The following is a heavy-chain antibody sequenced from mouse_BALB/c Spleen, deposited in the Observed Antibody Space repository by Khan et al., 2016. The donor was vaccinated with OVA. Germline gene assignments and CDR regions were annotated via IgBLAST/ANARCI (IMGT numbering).Heavy chain of an antibody. CDR1: GFSLTSYG. CDR3: ARLEDI. Sequence: QVQLKESGPGLVAPSQSLSITCTVSGFSLTSYGVHWVRQPPGKGLEWLGEIWAGGSTTYNSELISNLSISKDNAKSQVFLKRNRLQTDGAAMYYGARLEDIWGQGTTLKGSS. V-gene: IGHV2-9*02. CDR2: IWAGGST. J-gene: IGHJ2*01. D-gene: IGHD1-3*01.